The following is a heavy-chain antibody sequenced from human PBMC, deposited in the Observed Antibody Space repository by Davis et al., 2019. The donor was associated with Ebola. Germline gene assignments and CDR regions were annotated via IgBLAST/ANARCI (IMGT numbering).Heavy chain of an antibody. D-gene: IGHD2-2*03. Sequence: GESLKISCKGSGYSFISYWIGWVRQMPGKGLEWMGVIYPGDSDTRYSPSFQGQVTISADKSINTAYLQWTSLKASDTAMYYCARRGYCSGTACPWGWFESWGQGTLVTVSS. J-gene: IGHJ5*01. CDR2: IYPGDSDT. CDR1: GYSFISYW. V-gene: IGHV5-51*01. CDR3: ARRGYCSGTACPWGWFES.